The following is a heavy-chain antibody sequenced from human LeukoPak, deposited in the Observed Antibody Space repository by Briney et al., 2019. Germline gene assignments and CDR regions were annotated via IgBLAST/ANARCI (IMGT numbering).Heavy chain of an antibody. V-gene: IGHV4-39*07. CDR1: GFTFSSYG. CDR3: ARAIAAAGWWSDYGMDV. J-gene: IGHJ6*02. CDR2: IYYSGST. Sequence: PGGSLRLSCAASGFTFSSYGMHWVRQPPGKGLEWIGSIYYSGSTYYNPSLKSRVTISVDTSKNQFSLKLSSVTAADTAVYYCARAIAAAGWWSDYGMDVWGQGTTVTVSS. D-gene: IGHD6-13*01.